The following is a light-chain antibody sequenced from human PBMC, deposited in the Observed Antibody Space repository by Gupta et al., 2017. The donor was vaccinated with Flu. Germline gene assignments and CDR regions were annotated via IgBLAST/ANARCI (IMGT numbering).Light chain of an antibody. CDR3: QQRSNWPPYT. CDR2: DAS. Sequence: VLTQPPATLSSSPGERATPSCRPSQSVSSYLAWYQQKPGQAPRLLLYDASNRSTGIPASFSGSGSGTDFTLTISNLEPEDFAVYYCQQRSNWPPYTFGQGTKLEIK. CDR1: QSVSSY. J-gene: IGKJ2*01. V-gene: IGKV3-11*01.